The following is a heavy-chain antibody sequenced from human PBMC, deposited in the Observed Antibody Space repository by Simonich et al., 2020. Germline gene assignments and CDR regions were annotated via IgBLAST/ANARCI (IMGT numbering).Heavy chain of an antibody. D-gene: IGHD2-8*01. CDR3: ARQRVLMVYAIDY. Sequence: QLQLQESGPGLVKPSETLSLTCTVSGGSISSSSYYWGWIRQPPGKGLEGIGSIYYSGSTYSNPSLKIRVTISVDTSKNQFSLKLSSVTAADTAVYYCARQRVLMVYAIDYWGQGTLVTVSS. CDR1: GGSISSSSYY. CDR2: IYYSGST. V-gene: IGHV4-39*01. J-gene: IGHJ4*02.